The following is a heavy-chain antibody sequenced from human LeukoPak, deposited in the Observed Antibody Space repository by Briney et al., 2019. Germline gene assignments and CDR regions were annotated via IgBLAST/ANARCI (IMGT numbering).Heavy chain of an antibody. CDR3: AREPLGGHGLGIVDY. D-gene: IGHD7-27*01. CDR1: GYSISSGYY. V-gene: IGHV4-38-2*02. Sequence: SETLSLTCTVSGYSISSGYYWGWIRQPPGKGLEWIGTIYPSGSTYYNPSLESRVTISVDTSKNQFSLRLSSVTAADTAVYYCAREPLGGHGLGIVDYWGQGTLVTVSS. J-gene: IGHJ4*02. CDR2: IYPSGST.